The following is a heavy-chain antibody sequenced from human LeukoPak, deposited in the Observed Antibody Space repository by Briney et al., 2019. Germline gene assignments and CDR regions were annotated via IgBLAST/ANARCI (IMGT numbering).Heavy chain of an antibody. V-gene: IGHV3-53*01. CDR1: GFTVSSNY. CDR2: IYSGGST. D-gene: IGHD1-26*01. CDR3: ARASSLGASNYYYYYLDV. J-gene: IGHJ6*03. Sequence: GGSLRLSCAASGFTVSSNYMSWVRQAPGKGLEWVSVIYSGGSTYYADSVKGRFTISRDNSKNTLYLQMNSLRAEDTAVYYCARASSLGASNYYYYYLDVWGKGTTVTVSS.